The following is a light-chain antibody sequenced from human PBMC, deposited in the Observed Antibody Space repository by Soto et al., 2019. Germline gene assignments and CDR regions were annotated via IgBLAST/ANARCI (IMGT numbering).Light chain of an antibody. CDR2: GNS. J-gene: IGLJ1*01. CDR1: SSKIGAGYD. CDR3: QSYDSSLSGYV. Sequence: QSVLTQPPSVSGVPGQRGTISCPGGSSKIGAGYDVHWYQQLPGTAPKLLIYGNSNRPSGVPDRFSGSKSGTSASLAITGLQAEDEADYYCQSYDSSLSGYVFGTGTKVTVL. V-gene: IGLV1-40*01.